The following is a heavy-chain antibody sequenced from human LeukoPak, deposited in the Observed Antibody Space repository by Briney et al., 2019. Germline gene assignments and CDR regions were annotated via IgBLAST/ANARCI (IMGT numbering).Heavy chain of an antibody. D-gene: IGHD4-17*01. CDR2: IKQDGSEK. V-gene: IGHV3-7*01. CDR3: ARGSDDYGDYYFDY. CDR1: GFTFSSYW. J-gene: IGHJ4*02. Sequence: PGGSLRLSCAASGFTFSSYWMSWVRQAPGKGLEWVANIKQDGSEKYYVDSVKGRFTIPRDNAKNSLYLQMNSLRAEDTAVYYCARGSDDYGDYYFDYWGQGTLVTVSS.